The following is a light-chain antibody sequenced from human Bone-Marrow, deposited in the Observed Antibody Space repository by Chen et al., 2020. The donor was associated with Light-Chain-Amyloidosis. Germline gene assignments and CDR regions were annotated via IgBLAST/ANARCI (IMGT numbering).Light chain of an antibody. CDR1: ESLLYRDGDTY. CDR2: GVS. CDR3: MQGTHWPMT. Sequence: DVVLTQSPLSLPVIPGQPASISCRSSESLLYRDGDTYLSWFHQRPGQSPRRLIYGVSKRDSGGPDRFSGSGSGALFTLKISRVQADDVGVYYCMQGTHWPMTFGPGTRLEIK. V-gene: IGKV2-30*01. J-gene: IGKJ5*01.